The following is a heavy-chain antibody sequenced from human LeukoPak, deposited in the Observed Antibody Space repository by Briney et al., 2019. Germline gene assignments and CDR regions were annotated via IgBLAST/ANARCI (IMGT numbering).Heavy chain of an antibody. J-gene: IGHJ3*02. CDR2: ISYDGSNK. V-gene: IGHV3-30*18. Sequence: PGGSLRLSCAASGFTFSSYGMHWVRQAPGKGLEWVAVISYDGSNKYYADSVKGRFTISRDNSKNTLYLQMNSLRAEDTAVYYCAKDGFDIWGQGTIVTVSS. CDR1: GFTFSSYG. CDR3: AKDGFDI.